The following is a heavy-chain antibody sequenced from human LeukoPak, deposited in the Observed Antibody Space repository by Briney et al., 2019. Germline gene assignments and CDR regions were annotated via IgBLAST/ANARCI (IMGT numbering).Heavy chain of an antibody. CDR2: IYYSGST. J-gene: IGHJ4*02. CDR3: ARGGQWLVSQGYY. Sequence: SETLSLTCTVSGGSISSGDYYWSWIRQPPGKGLEWIGYIYYSGSTYYNPSLKSRVTISVDTSKNQFSLKLSSVTAADTAVYYCARGGQWLVSQGYYWGQGTLVTVSS. D-gene: IGHD6-19*01. CDR1: GGSISSGDYY. V-gene: IGHV4-30-4*01.